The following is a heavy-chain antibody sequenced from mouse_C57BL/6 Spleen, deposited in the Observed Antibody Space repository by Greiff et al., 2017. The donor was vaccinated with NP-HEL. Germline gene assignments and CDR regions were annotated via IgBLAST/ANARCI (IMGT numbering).Heavy chain of an antibody. Sequence: VQLQQSGAELVKPGASVKLSCKASGHTFTEYPIHWVKQRSGQGLEWIGWFYPGSGSIKYNEKFKDKATLTADKSSSTVYMELSRVTSEDSAVYFCARHERNGGYGWWYFDVWGTGTTVTVSS. CDR2: FYPGSGSI. V-gene: IGHV1-62-2*01. D-gene: IGHD1-1*01. J-gene: IGHJ1*03. CDR3: ARHERNGGYGWWYFDV. CDR1: GHTFTEYP.